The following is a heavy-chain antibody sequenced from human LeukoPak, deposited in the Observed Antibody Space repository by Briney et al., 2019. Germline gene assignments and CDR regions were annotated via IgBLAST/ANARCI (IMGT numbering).Heavy chain of an antibody. D-gene: IGHD6-6*01. CDR3: ATDLGYSSSSFDY. CDR2: IKQDGSEK. Sequence: GGSLRLSCAASGFTVSSYWMSWVRQAPGKGLEWVANIKQDGSEKFYVDSVKGRFTIYRDNAKNSLYLQMNSLRAEDTAVYYCATDLGYSSSSFDYWGQGTLVTVSS. CDR1: GFTVSSYW. V-gene: IGHV3-7*01. J-gene: IGHJ4*02.